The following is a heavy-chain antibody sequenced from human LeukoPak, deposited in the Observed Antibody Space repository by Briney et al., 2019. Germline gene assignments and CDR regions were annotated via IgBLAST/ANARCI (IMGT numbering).Heavy chain of an antibody. CDR2: ISSSSSYI. Sequence: GGSLRLSCAASGFTFSSYSMNWVRQAPGKGLEWVSSISSSSSYIYYADSVKGRFTISRDNAKNSLYLQMNSLRAEVTAVYYCANLRITIFGVVIRPFDYWGQGTLVTVSS. CDR3: ANLRITIFGVVIRPFDY. D-gene: IGHD3-3*01. J-gene: IGHJ4*02. V-gene: IGHV3-21*01. CDR1: GFTFSSYS.